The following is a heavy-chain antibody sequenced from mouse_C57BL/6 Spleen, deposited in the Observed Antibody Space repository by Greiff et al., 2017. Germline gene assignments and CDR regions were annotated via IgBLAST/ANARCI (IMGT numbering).Heavy chain of an antibody. D-gene: IGHD1-1*01. CDR3: ARGSRGYFDV. J-gene: IGHJ1*03. CDR2: IDPSDSDT. V-gene: IGHV1-52*01. Sequence: QVQLQQPGAELVRPGSSVKLSCKASGYTFTSYWMHWVKQRPIQGLEWIGNIDPSDSDTHYNQKFKDKATLTVDKSSSTAYMQLSSLTSEDSAVYYCARGSRGYFDVWGTGTTVTVSS. CDR1: GYTFTSYW.